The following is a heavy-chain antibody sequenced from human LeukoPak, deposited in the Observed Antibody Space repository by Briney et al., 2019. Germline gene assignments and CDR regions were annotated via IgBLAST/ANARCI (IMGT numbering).Heavy chain of an antibody. CDR2: MNPTSGNT. CDR3: ALELLGGLDAFDI. V-gene: IGHV1-8*02. D-gene: IGHD1-7*01. J-gene: IGHJ3*02. CDR1: GYTFTSYD. Sequence: GASVKVSCKASGYTFTSYDINWVRQATGQGLEWMGWMNPTSGNTGYAQKFQGRVTMTRNTSISTAYMELSSLRSEDTAVYYCALELLGGLDAFDIWGQGTMVTVSS.